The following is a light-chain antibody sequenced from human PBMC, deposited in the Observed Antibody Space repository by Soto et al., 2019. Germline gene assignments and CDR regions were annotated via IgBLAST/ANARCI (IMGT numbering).Light chain of an antibody. CDR1: QSVSSTY. CDR3: QQDGSSPAT. V-gene: IGKV3-20*01. J-gene: IGKJ1*01. CDR2: GAS. Sequence: VLTQSPGTLSLSPGERATLSCRASQSVSSTYLAWYQQKPGQAPTLLIYGASSRATGIPDRFSGSGSGTDFTLTISRLEPEDFAVYYCQQDGSSPATFGQGTKVDIK.